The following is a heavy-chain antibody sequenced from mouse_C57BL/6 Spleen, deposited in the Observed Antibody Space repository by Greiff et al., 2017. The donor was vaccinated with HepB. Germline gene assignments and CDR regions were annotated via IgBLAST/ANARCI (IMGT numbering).Heavy chain of an antibody. D-gene: IGHD1-1*01. J-gene: IGHJ4*01. V-gene: IGHV1-66*01. Sequence: QVQLKESGPELVKPGASVKISCKASGYSFTSYYIHWVKQRPGQGLEWIGWIYPGSGNTKYNEKFKGKATLTADTSSSTAYMQLSSLTSEDSAVYYCARGGYYYYGSSYPYYYAMDYWGQGTSVTVSS. CDR1: GYSFTSYY. CDR2: IYPGSGNT. CDR3: ARGGYYYYGSSYPYYYAMDY.